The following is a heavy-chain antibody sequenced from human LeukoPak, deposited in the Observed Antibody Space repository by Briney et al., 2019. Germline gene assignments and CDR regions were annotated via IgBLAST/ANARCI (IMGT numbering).Heavy chain of an antibody. V-gene: IGHV3-33*08. CDR2: IWYDGSNK. CDR3: ARDRLIAAAGNNYYGMDV. Sequence: PGGSLRLSCAASGFTFSSYGMHWVRQAPGKGLEWVAVIWYDGSNKYYADSVKGRFTISRDNSKNTLNLQMNSLRAEDTAVYYCARDRLIAAAGNNYYGMDVWGQGTTVTVSS. J-gene: IGHJ6*02. CDR1: GFTFSSYG. D-gene: IGHD6-13*01.